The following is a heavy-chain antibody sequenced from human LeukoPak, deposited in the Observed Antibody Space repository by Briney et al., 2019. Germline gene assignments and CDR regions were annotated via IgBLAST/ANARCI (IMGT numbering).Heavy chain of an antibody. Sequence: ASVKVSCKASGYTFTSYYMHWVRQAPGQGLEWMGIINPSGGSTNYAQKLQGRVTMTTDTSTSTAYMELRSLRSDDTAVYYCARVEEWFGEPQEYYFDYWGQGTLVTVSS. V-gene: IGHV1-46*01. CDR3: ARVEEWFGEPQEYYFDY. CDR1: GYTFTSYY. J-gene: IGHJ4*02. CDR2: INPSGGST. D-gene: IGHD3-10*01.